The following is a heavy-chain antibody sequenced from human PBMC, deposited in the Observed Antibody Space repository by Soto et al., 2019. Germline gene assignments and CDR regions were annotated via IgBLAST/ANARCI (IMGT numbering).Heavy chain of an antibody. J-gene: IGHJ6*02. Sequence: KPSETLSLTCTVSGGSISSYYWSWIRQPPGKGLEWIGYIYYSGSTNYNPSLKSRVTISVDTSKNQFSLKLSSVTAADTAVYYCARDKDYGMDVWGQGTTVTVSS. V-gene: IGHV4-59*01. CDR1: GGSISSYY. CDR3: ARDKDYGMDV. CDR2: IYYSGST.